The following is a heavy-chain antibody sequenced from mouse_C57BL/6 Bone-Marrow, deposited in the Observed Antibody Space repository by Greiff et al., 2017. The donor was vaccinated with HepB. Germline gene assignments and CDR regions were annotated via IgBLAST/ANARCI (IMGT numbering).Heavy chain of an antibody. CDR3: ARQTAQVLAY. J-gene: IGHJ3*01. D-gene: IGHD3-2*02. V-gene: IGHV1-54*01. CDR2: INPGSGGT. Sequence: VKLQQSGAELVRPGTSVKVSCKASGYAFTNYLIEWVKQRPGQGLEWIGVINPGSGGTNYNEKFKGKATLTADKSSSTAYMQLSSLTSEDSAVYFCARQTAQVLAYWGQGTLVTVSA. CDR1: GYAFTNYL.